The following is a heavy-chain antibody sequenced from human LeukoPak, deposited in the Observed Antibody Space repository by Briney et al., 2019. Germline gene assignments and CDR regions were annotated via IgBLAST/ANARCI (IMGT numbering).Heavy chain of an antibody. CDR2: VSWNSGSI. CDR1: GFTGDDYA. J-gene: IGHJ4*02. CDR3: AKDKADYSMGLFGY. V-gene: IGHV3-9*01. D-gene: IGHD4-11*01. Sequence: GGSLRSYCAASGFTGDDYAKHWGRQALGFGLPWVSFVSWNSGSIGYADSAKGRFTISRDNAKNSLYLQMNSLRAEDTALYYCAKDKADYSMGLFGYWGQGTLVTVSS.